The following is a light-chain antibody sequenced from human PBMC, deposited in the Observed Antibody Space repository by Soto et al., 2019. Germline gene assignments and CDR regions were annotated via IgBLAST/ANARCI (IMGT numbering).Light chain of an antibody. CDR2: GAS. Sequence: DSVLTQSPGTLSLSPGQRATLSCRASQSVSSNYLAWYQQRPGQAPRLLIYGASTRATGIPDRFSGSGSGTDFTLTISRLEPEDFAVYYCQQYGSLSWTFGQGTKVEIK. J-gene: IGKJ1*01. CDR3: QQYGSLSWT. CDR1: QSVSSNY. V-gene: IGKV3-20*01.